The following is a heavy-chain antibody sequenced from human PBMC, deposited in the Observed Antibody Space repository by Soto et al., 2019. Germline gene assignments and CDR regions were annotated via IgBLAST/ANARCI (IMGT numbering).Heavy chain of an antibody. CDR1: GFTFSSYA. V-gene: IGHV3-23*01. CDR2: ISGSGGST. D-gene: IGHD3-22*01. CDR3: AKVGDSSGYYYPGAFDI. Sequence: GESLKISCKGSGFTFSSYAMSWVRQAPGKGLEWVSAISGSGGSTYYADSVKGRFTISRDNSKNTLYLQMNSLRAEDTAVYYCAKVGDSSGYYYPGAFDIWGQGTMVTVSS. J-gene: IGHJ3*02.